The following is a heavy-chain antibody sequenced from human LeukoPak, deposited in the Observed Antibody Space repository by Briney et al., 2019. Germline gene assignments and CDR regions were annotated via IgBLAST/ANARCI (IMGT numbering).Heavy chain of an antibody. CDR2: IYYRGNT. D-gene: IGHD4-23*01. Sequence: PSETLSLTCTVSGGSISSSGHYWGWIRQPPGKGLEWIGSIYYRGNTYYNPSLRSRVTRSVDTSKNQFSLQLSSVTAADTAVYYCARQGNSVYFQHWGQGTLVTVSS. CDR3: ARQGNSVYFQH. CDR1: GGSISSSGHY. V-gene: IGHV4-39*01. J-gene: IGHJ1*01.